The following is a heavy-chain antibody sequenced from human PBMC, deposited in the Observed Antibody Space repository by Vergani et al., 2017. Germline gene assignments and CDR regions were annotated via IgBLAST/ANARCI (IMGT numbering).Heavy chain of an antibody. CDR3: ARRSPTPNYYYYGMDG. J-gene: IGHJ6*02. Sequence: QVQLVQSGAEVKKPGASVKVFCKASGYTFTGYYMHWVRQAPRQGLEWMGWINPNSGGTNYAQKFQGRVTMTRDTSISTAYMELSRLRSDDTAVYYCARRSPTPNYYYYGMDGWGQGTTVTVSS. V-gene: IGHV1-2*02. CDR1: GYTFTGYY. D-gene: IGHD4-23*01. CDR2: INPNSGGT.